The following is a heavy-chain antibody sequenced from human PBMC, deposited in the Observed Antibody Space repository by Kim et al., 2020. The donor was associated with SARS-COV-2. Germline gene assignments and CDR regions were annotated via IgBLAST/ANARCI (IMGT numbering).Heavy chain of an antibody. J-gene: IGHJ3*02. D-gene: IGHD6-13*01. CDR3: TRGGAPSKARSLKQQLVTDAFDI. CDR2: IRSKAYGGTT. CDR1: GFTFGDYA. V-gene: IGHV3-49*04. Sequence: GGSLRLSCTASGFTFGDYAMSWVRQAPGKGLEWVGFIRSKAYGGTTEYAASVKGRFTISRDDSKSIAYLQMNSLKTEDTAVYYCTRGGAPSKARSLKQQLVTDAFDIWGQGTMVTVSS.